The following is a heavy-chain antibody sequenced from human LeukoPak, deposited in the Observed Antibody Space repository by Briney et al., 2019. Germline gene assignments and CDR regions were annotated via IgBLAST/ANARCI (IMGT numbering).Heavy chain of an antibody. J-gene: IGHJ4*02. CDR1: GGSISSYY. CDR2: IYYSGST. CDR3: ARGVVAAPQTFDY. Sequence: SETLSLTCTVSGGSISSYYWSWIQQPPGKGLEWIGYIYYSGSTNYNPSLKSRVTISVDTSKNQFSLKLSSVTAADTAVYYCARGVVAAPQTFDYWGQGTLVAVSS. D-gene: IGHD2-15*01. V-gene: IGHV4-59*01.